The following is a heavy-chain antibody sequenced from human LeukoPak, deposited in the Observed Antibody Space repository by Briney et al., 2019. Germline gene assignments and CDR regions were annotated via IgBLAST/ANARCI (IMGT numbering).Heavy chain of an antibody. V-gene: IGHV3-21*04. Sequence: GGSLRLSCAASGFTFSSYSMNWVRQAPGKGLEWVPSISSSSSYIYYADSVKGRFTISRDNSKNTLYLQMNSLRAEDTAVYYCAKRGTSQQLVPFFDYWGQGTLVTVSS. J-gene: IGHJ4*02. CDR2: ISSSSSYI. CDR1: GFTFSSYS. CDR3: AKRGTSQQLVPFFDY. D-gene: IGHD6-13*01.